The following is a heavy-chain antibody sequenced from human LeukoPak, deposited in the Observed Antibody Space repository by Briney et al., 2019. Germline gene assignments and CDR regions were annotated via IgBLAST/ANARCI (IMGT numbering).Heavy chain of an antibody. CDR1: GFTFINYS. D-gene: IGHD6-19*01. CDR3: ASDGGWKNDY. J-gene: IGHJ4*02. Sequence: PGGSLGLSCAASGFTFINYSMNWVRQAPGKGLEWVSSIASASDGIYYADSVRGRFTISRDNAKNSLYLQMNRLRAEDTAVYYCASDGGWKNDYWGQGTLVTVSS. V-gene: IGHV3-21*01. CDR2: IASASDGI.